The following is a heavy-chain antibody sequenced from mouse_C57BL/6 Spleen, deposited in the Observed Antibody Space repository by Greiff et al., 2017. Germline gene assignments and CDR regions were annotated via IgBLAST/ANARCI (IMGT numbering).Heavy chain of an antibody. CDR1: GFTFSSYT. CDR3: ARHLGRETYYFDY. V-gene: IGHV5-9*01. J-gene: IGHJ2*01. D-gene: IGHD3-3*01. Sequence: EVMLVESGGGLVKPGGSLKLSCAASGFTFSSYTMSWVRQTPEKRLEWVATISGGGGNTYYPDSGEGRFTISRDNAKNTLYLQMSSLRSEDTALYYCARHLGRETYYFDYWGQGTTLTVSS. CDR2: ISGGGGNT.